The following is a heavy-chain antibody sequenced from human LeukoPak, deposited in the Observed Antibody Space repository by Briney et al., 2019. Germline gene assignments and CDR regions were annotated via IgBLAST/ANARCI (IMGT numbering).Heavy chain of an antibody. CDR1: GFTFSSYW. J-gene: IGHJ3*01. V-gene: IGHV3-7*01. D-gene: IGHD3-10*01. Sequence: GGSLRLSCAASGFTFSSYWMTWVRQALGKGLEWVANIKLDVSETYYVDSVRGRFTISRDNTKNSLYLQMDSLRAEDTAVYYCARKGNAFDFWGQGTMVTVSS. CDR3: ARKGNAFDF. CDR2: IKLDVSET.